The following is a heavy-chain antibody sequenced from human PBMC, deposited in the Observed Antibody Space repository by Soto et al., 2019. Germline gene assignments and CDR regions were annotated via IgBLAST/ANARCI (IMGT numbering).Heavy chain of an antibody. CDR3: ARNTIPPYYFGMDV. CDR2: IKQDGSEK. D-gene: IGHD3-3*01. CDR1: GFTFSTYW. V-gene: IGHV3-7*01. Sequence: EVQLVESGGGLVQPGGSLRLSWAASGFTFSTYWMTWVRQARGKGLEWVANIKQDGSEKYYVDSVKGRFTISRDNVKNSLYLQMNSLRAEDTAVYYCARNTIPPYYFGMDVWGQGTTVTVSS. J-gene: IGHJ6*02.